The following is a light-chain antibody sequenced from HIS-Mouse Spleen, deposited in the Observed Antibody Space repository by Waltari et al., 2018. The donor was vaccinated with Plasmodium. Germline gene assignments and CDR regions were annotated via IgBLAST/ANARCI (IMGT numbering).Light chain of an antibody. CDR2: GAS. J-gene: IGKJ3*01. CDR3: QQYNNWSFT. CDR1: QSVSRN. Sequence: EIVMTQSPATLSVSPGERATLSCRASQSVSRNLAWYQQKPGQAPRRLIYGASTRATGVPAIRFSGSGSGTEFTLTISSLQSEDFAVYYCQQYNNWSFTFGPGTKVDIK. V-gene: IGKV3-15*01.